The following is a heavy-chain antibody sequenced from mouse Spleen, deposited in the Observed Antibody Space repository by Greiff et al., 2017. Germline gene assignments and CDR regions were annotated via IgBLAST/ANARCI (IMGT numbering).Heavy chain of an antibody. J-gene: IGHJ4*01. CDR1: GFTFSDFY. Sequence: EVQGVESGGGLVQSGRSLRLSCATSGFTFSDFYMEWVRQAPGKGLEWIAASRNKANDYTTEYSASVKGRFIVSRDTSQSILYLQMNALRAEDTAIYYCARDAGLGAMDYWGQGTSVTVSS. V-gene: IGHV7-1*01. CDR2: SRNKANDYTT. CDR3: ARDAGLGAMDY.